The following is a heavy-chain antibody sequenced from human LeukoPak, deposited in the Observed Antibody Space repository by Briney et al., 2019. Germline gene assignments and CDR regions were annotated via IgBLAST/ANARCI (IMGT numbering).Heavy chain of an antibody. V-gene: IGHV3-30*02. D-gene: IGHD3-16*02. J-gene: IGHJ5*02. CDR3: AKVVEEVNWFDP. Sequence: GGSLRLSCAASGFTFSSYGMHWVRQAPGKGLKWVAFIRYDGSNKYYADSVKGRFTISRDNSKNTLYLQMNSLRAEDTAVYYCAKVVEEVNWFDPWGQGTLVTVSS. CDR2: IRYDGSNK. CDR1: GFTFSSYG.